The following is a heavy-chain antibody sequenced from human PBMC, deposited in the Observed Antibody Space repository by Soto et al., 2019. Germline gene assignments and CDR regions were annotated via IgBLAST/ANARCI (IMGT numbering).Heavy chain of an antibody. V-gene: IGHV1-2*02. Sequence: ASVKVSCKASGYTFTGYYMHWVRQAPGQGLEWMGWINPNSGGTNYARKFQGRVTMTRDTSISTAYMELSRLRSDDTAVYYCARSTYDFWSGYLNWFDPWGQGTLVTVSS. J-gene: IGHJ5*02. CDR3: ARSTYDFWSGYLNWFDP. CDR1: GYTFTGYY. CDR2: INPNSGGT. D-gene: IGHD3-3*01.